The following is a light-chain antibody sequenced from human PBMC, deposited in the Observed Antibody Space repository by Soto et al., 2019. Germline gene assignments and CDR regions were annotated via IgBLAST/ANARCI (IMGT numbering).Light chain of an antibody. V-gene: IGLV1-40*01. CDR3: QSYDNSLSGDVV. CDR1: SSNIGAGYD. CDR2: ANS. J-gene: IGLJ2*01. Sequence: QSVLTQPPSVSGAPGQRVTISCTGSSSNIGAGYDVHWYQQLPGTAPRLLIYANSDRPSGVPDRFSGSKSGTSASLAITGLQAEDEADYYCQSYDNSLSGDVVFGGGTKLTV.